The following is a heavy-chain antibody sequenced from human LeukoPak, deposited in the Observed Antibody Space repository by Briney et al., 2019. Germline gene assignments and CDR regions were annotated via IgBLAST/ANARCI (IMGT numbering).Heavy chain of an antibody. CDR1: GYAFNHYY. J-gene: IGHJ4*02. CDR2: SNPHNGGT. Sequence: ASVKVSCKASGYAFNHYYLHWVRQAPGQGLEWMGWSNPHNGGTKYAQRFQGRVTMTRYTSITTAYMELSRLKSDDTAVYYCATDCRGDCYSRHWGQGTLVTVSS. D-gene: IGHD2-21*02. V-gene: IGHV1-2*02. CDR3: ATDCRGDCYSRH.